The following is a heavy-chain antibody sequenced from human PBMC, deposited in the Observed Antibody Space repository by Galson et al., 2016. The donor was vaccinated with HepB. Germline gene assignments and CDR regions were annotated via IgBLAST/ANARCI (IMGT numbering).Heavy chain of an antibody. V-gene: IGHV3-23*01. CDR1: GFAFNTYA. D-gene: IGHD2-21*02. CDR3: AKVDCGGDCKRFDY. CDR2: LSASGGAT. J-gene: IGHJ4*02. Sequence: SLRLSCAASGFAFNTYAMRWVRQAPGKGLEWVSTLSASGGATYYSDSVKGRFTISRDNSKNTLYLQMSSLRAEDTALYYCAKVDCGGDCKRFDYWGQGTLVTVSS.